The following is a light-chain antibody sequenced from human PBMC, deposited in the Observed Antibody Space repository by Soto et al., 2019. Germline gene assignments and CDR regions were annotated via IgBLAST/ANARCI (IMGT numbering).Light chain of an antibody. CDR3: QQGYTTPRT. V-gene: IGKV1-39*01. CDR1: QIISTY. J-gene: IGKJ2*02. Sequence: DIQMTQSPSSLSASVGDRVSITCQTSQIISTYLNWYQQKPGEAPRLLIYAASSLQSGVPSRFSGSGSGTDFTHTITSLQPEDFATYYCQQGYTTPRTFGQGTKLEI. CDR2: AAS.